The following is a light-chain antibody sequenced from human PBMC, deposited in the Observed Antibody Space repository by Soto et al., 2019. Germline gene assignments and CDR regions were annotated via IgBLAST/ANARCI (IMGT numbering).Light chain of an antibody. Sequence: DIQLTQSPSTLYASLGDRVTLTCRARQSIGTLLAWYQLQPGKATQLLIYKASTLESGVPSRFSGSGSGTEFTLTISSIQPDDFATYYCQQYNTYSETWTFGQGTKVDI. CDR3: QQYNTYSETWT. CDR1: QSIGTL. V-gene: IGKV1-5*03. J-gene: IGKJ1*01. CDR2: KAS.